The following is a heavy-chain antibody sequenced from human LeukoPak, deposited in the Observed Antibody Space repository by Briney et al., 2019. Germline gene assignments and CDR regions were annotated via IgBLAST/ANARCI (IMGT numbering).Heavy chain of an antibody. J-gene: IGHJ6*02. CDR2: MNPNSGNT. CDR3: ARGGTLVRGVTLLSGMDV. D-gene: IGHD3-10*01. CDR1: GYSFSNYD. V-gene: IGHV1-8*01. Sequence: GASVKVSCKTSGYSFSNYDINWGRRATGQGLGWMAWMNPNSGNTGIYAQNFQGRITMTRDTSISTAYMELSSLTSEDTAVYYCARGGTLVRGVTLLSGMDVWGQGTTVTVS.